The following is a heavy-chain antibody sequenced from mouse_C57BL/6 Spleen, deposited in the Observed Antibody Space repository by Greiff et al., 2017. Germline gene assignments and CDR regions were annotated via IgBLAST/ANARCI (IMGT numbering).Heavy chain of an antibody. CDR3: ASSLFITTVVATGDWYFDV. CDR1: GYTFTSYG. J-gene: IGHJ1*03. CDR2: IYPRSGNT. Sequence: QVQLQQSGAELARPGASVKLSCKASGYTFTSYGISWVKQRTGQGLEWIGEIYPRSGNTYYNEKFKGKATLTADKSSSTAYMELRSLTSEDSAVYFCASSLFITTVVATGDWYFDVWGTGTTVTVSS. D-gene: IGHD1-1*01. V-gene: IGHV1-81*01.